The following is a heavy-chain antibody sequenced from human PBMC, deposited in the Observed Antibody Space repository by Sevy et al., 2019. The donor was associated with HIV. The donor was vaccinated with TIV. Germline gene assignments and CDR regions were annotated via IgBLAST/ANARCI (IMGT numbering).Heavy chain of an antibody. J-gene: IGHJ4*02. CDR2: INNSGGST. V-gene: IGHV3-23*01. CDR1: GSTVNPYA. D-gene: IGHD6-13*01. CDR3: VKERVGYISSWYYFDY. Sequence: GGSLRLSCVDSGSTVNPYAMSWVRQAPGKGLEWVAVINNSGGSTDYADSVRGRFSISRDNPNVYLEMNSLRVEDTAVYYCVKERVGYISSWYYFDYWGQGTLVTVSS.